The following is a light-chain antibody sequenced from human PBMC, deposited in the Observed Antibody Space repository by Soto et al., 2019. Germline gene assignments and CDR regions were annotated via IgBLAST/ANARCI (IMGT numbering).Light chain of an antibody. CDR3: SSYTSSTTWV. V-gene: IGLV2-14*01. Sequence: QSVLTQPASVSGSPGQSITISCTGTSNGIGRYKFVSWYQQYPDKAPKLMIYEVSNRPPGVSDRFSGSKSGKTASLTISGLQAEDEADYYCSSYTSSTTWVFGGGTKVTVL. J-gene: IGLJ3*02. CDR1: SNGIGRYKF. CDR2: EVS.